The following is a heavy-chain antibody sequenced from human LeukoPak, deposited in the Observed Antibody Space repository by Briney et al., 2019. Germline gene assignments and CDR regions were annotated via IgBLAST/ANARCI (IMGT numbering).Heavy chain of an antibody. Sequence: SQTLSLTCAISGDSVSSNSAAWNWLRQSPSRGLEWLGSTYYRSKWYNDYAVSVKSRITINPDTYKNQFSLQLNSVTPEDTAVYYCARAAVAGTYYFDYWGQGTLVTVSS. V-gene: IGHV6-1*01. CDR1: GDSVSSNSAA. CDR3: ARAAVAGTYYFDY. D-gene: IGHD6-19*01. J-gene: IGHJ4*02. CDR2: TYYRSKWYN.